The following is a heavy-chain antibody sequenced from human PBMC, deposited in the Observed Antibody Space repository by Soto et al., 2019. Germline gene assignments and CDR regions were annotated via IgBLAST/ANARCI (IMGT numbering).Heavy chain of an antibody. V-gene: IGHV4-31*03. CDR3: ARETTVTPGGDY. Sequence: SETLSLTCTVSGGSISSGGYYWSWIRQHPGKGLEWIGYIYYSGSTYYNPSLKSRVTISVDTSKNQFSLKLSSVTAADTAGYYCARETTVTPGGDYWGQGTLVTVSS. CDR2: IYYSGST. CDR1: GGSISSGGYY. D-gene: IGHD4-17*01. J-gene: IGHJ4*02.